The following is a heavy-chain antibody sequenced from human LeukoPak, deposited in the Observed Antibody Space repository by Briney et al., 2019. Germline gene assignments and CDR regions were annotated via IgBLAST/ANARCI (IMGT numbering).Heavy chain of an antibody. CDR3: ARDSSGSEPHYFDY. V-gene: IGHV3-74*01. J-gene: IGHJ4*02. CDR2: ISDGGSTT. CDR1: GFTFSSYW. Sequence: GGSLRLSCAASGFTFSSYWMHWVRQAPGKGLVWVSRISDGGSTTTYADSVKGRFTISRDNAKNTLYLQMNSLRAEDTAVYYCARDSSGSEPHYFDYWGQGTLVTVSS. D-gene: IGHD1-26*01.